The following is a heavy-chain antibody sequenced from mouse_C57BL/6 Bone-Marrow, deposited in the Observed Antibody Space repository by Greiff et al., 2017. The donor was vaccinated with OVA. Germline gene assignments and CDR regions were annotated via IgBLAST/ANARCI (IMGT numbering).Heavy chain of an antibody. CDR1: GYAFSSSW. CDR2: IYPGDGDT. V-gene: IGHV1-82*01. J-gene: IGHJ3*01. CDR3: ARIYYGYAY. Sequence: QVQLKESGPELVKPGASVKISCKASGYAFSSSWMNWVKQRPGKGLEWIGRIYPGDGDTNYNGKFKGKATLTADKSSSTAYMQLSSLTSEDSAVYFCARIYYGYAYWGQGTLVTVSA. D-gene: IGHD2-2*01.